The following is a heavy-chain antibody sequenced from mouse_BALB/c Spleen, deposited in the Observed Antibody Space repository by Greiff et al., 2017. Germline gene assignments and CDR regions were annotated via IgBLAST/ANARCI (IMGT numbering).Heavy chain of an antibody. CDR2: ISSGSSTI. CDR1: GFTFSSFG. D-gene: IGHD3-1*01. Sequence: EVQVVESGGGLVQPGGSRKLSCAASGFTFSSFGMHWVRQAPEKGLEWVAYISSGSSTIYYADTVKGRFTISRDNPKNTLFLQMTSLRSEDTAMYYCARVGLGLRAMDYWGQGTSVTVSS. J-gene: IGHJ4*01. V-gene: IGHV5-17*02. CDR3: ARVGLGLRAMDY.